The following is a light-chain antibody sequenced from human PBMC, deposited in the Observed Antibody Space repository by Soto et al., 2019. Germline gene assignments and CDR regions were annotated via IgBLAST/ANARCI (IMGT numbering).Light chain of an antibody. CDR1: QSVSGN. CDR3: QQYNNWPPIT. V-gene: IGKV3-15*01. J-gene: IGKJ5*01. Sequence: EIVMTQSPATLSVSPGERATLSCSASQSVSGNLAWYQHKPGQAPRLLIYGASTRATGIPARFSGSGSGTEFTLPISSLLSEDCAVYYCQQYNNWPPITFGKGTRLEIK. CDR2: GAS.